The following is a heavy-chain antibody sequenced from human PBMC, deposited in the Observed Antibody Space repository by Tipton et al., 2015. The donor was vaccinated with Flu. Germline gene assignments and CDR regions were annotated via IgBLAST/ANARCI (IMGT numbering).Heavy chain of an antibody. Sequence: TLSLTCSVSGDSIGSGYFWGWIRQAPGQGLEWIGNVHRAGNPYYNPSLKSRVTISVDTSKNQFSLKVSSVTAADTAVYYCARHPMVRDLLIYGMDVWGQGTTVTVSS. J-gene: IGHJ6*02. D-gene: IGHD3-10*01. V-gene: IGHV4-38-2*01. CDR1: GDSIGSGYF. CDR3: ARHPMVRDLLIYGMDV. CDR2: VHRAGNP.